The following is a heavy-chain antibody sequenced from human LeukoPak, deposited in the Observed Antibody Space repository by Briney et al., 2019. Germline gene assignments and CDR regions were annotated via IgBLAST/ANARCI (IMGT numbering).Heavy chain of an antibody. V-gene: IGHV3-23*01. CDR3: AREGDSGGYYYDFDY. J-gene: IGHJ4*02. D-gene: IGHD3-22*01. CDR1: GFTFSSYA. CDR2: IIGSGGS. Sequence: GGSLRLSCAASGFTFSSYAMTWVRQAPGKGLEWVSSIIGSGGSLYADSVKGQFTISRGSAKNSLYLQMNSLRAEDTAVYYCAREGDSGGYYYDFDYWGQGTLVTVSS.